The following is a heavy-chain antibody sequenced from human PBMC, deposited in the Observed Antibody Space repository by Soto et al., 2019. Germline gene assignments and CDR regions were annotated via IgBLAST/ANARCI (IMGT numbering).Heavy chain of an antibody. V-gene: IGHV4-31*03. CDR1: GGSISSGDYY. CDR3: ARDPPSLRYFDWLLHIPPYYGMDV. CDR2: IYYSGST. D-gene: IGHD3-9*01. Sequence: SETLSLTCTVSGGSISSGDYYWSWIRQHPGKGLEWIGYIYYSGSTYYNPSLRSRVTVSVDTSKNQFSLKLSSVTAADTAVYYCARDPPSLRYFDWLLHIPPYYGMDVWGQGTTVTVSS. J-gene: IGHJ6*02.